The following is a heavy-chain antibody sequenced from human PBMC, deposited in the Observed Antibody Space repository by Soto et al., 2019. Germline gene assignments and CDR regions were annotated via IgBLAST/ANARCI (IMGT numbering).Heavy chain of an antibody. D-gene: IGHD3-3*01. CDR3: ARALSGRHITIFGVVTGPHYYYYGMDV. V-gene: IGHV3-33*01. CDR2: IWYDGSNK. J-gene: IGHJ6*02. CDR1: GFTFSRYG. Sequence: GGSLRLSWAASGFTFSRYGMHWVRQAPGKGLEWVAVIWYDGSNKYYADPVKGRFTISRDNSKNTLYLQMNSLRAEDTAVYYCARALSGRHITIFGVVTGPHYYYYGMDVWGQGTTVTVSS.